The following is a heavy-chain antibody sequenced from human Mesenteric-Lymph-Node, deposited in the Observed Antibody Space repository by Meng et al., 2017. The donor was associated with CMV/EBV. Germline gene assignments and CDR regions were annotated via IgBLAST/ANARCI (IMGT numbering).Heavy chain of an antibody. CDR3: AKVAMIRGVLFDY. J-gene: IGHJ4*02. CDR1: GFTVSSSY. D-gene: IGHD3-10*01. V-gene: IGHV3-53*01. CDR2: IYSGGST. Sequence: SCAASGFTVSSSYMSWVRQAPGKGLDWVSVIYSGGSTYYSDSVKGRFTIFRDNSQNTLYLQMNSLSADDTAVYYCAKVAMIRGVLFDYWGRGTLVTVSS.